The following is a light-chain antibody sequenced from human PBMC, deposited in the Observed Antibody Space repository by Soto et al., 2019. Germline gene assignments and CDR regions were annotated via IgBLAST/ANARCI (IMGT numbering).Light chain of an antibody. V-gene: IGKV3-15*01. CDR3: QQYNNWPPYT. CDR2: DAS. Sequence: EIVMTQSPATLSVPPGERATLSCRASQSVSTNLAWYQQKPSQAPRLLIYDASTRATGIPARFSGSGSGTEFTLTISSLQSEDFAVYYCQQYNNWPPYTFGQGTKLQIK. CDR1: QSVSTN. J-gene: IGKJ2*01.